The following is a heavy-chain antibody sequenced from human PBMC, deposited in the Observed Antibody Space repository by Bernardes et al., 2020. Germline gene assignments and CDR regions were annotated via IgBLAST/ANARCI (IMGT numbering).Heavy chain of an antibody. J-gene: IGHJ5*02. V-gene: IGHV4-61*01. D-gene: IGHD3-22*01. Sequence: SETLSRTCTVSGGSVSSGSYYWSWIRQPPGKGLEWIGYIYYSGSTNYNPSLKSRVTISVDTSKNQFSLKLSSVTAADTAVYYCARDPRGSSGLNWFDPWGQGTLVTVSS. CDR1: GGSVSSGSYY. CDR2: IYYSGST. CDR3: ARDPRGSSGLNWFDP.